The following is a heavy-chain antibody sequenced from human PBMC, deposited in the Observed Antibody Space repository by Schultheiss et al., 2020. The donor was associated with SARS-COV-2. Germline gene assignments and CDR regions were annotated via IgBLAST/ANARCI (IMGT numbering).Heavy chain of an antibody. J-gene: IGHJ6*02. CDR2: IYYSGST. CDR1: GGSISTSSYY. CDR3: ARDRSSSSSYYYYGMDV. V-gene: IGHV4-39*07. Sequence: SETLSLTCTVSGGSISTSSYYWGWIRQPPGKGLEWIGSIYYSGSTYYNPSLKSRVTISVDTSKNQFSLKLSSVTAADTAVYYCARDRSSSSSYYYYGMDVWGQGTTVTVSS. D-gene: IGHD6-6*01.